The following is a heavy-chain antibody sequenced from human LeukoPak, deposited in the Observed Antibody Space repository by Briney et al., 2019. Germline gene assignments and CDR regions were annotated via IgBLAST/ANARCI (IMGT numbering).Heavy chain of an antibody. CDR3: ARQGIHCSSTSCYGRGAKNYYYYYMDV. Sequence: GESLKISCKGSGYSFTSYWIGWVRQMPGKGLEWMGIIYPGDSDTRYSPSFQGQVTISADKSISTAYLQWSSLKASDTAMYYCARQGIHCSSTSCYGRGAKNYYYYYMDVWGKGTTVTISS. CDR1: GYSFTSYW. D-gene: IGHD2-2*01. V-gene: IGHV5-51*01. J-gene: IGHJ6*03. CDR2: IYPGDSDT.